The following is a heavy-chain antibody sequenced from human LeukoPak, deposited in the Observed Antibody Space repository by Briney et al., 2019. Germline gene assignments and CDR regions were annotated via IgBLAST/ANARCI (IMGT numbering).Heavy chain of an antibody. CDR1: GGSISSYY. CDR3: VTYDSSGYYGIDY. D-gene: IGHD3-22*01. CDR2: IYYSGST. J-gene: IGHJ4*02. Sequence: SETLSLTCTVSGGSISSYYWSWIRQPPGKGLEWIGTIYYSGSTYYNPSLKSRVTISVDTSKNQFSLKLSSVTAADTAVYYCVTYDSSGYYGIDYWGQGTLVTVSS. V-gene: IGHV4-39*07.